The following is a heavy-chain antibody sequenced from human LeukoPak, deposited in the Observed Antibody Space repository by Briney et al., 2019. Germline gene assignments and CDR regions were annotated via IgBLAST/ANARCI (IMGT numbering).Heavy chain of an antibody. CDR2: INTNTGNP. CDR3: ARTLFGDQYQLLHNWFDP. CDR1: GYTFSSYA. Sequence: VASVKVSCKASGYTFSSYAMNWARQAPGQGLEWMGWINTNTGNPTYAQGFTGRFVFSLDTSVSTANLQISSLKAEDTAVYYCARTLFGDQYQLLHNWFDPWGQGTLVTVSS. J-gene: IGHJ5*02. D-gene: IGHD2-2*01. V-gene: IGHV7-4-1*02.